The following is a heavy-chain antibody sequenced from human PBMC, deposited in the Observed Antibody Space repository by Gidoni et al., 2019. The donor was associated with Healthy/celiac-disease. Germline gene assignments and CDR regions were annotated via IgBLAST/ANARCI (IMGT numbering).Heavy chain of an antibody. D-gene: IGHD2-15*01. CDR2: ISPGDSDT. CDR3: ARPAKGGPKPVVVAATHYDY. CDR1: GYSFTSYW. J-gene: IGHJ4*02. V-gene: IGHV5-51*03. Sequence: EVQLVQSGAEVKKPGESLQILCKGSGYSFTSYWIAWVGQMPGKGLEWMGIISPGDSDTRYSPSFQGQVTISADKSISTAYLQWSSLKASDTDMYYCARPAKGGPKPVVVAATHYDYWGQGTLVTVSS.